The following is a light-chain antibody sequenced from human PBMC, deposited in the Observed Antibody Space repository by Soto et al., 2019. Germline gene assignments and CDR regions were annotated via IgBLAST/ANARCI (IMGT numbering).Light chain of an antibody. V-gene: IGKV3-20*01. J-gene: IGKJ1*01. CDR3: QQYGSSLWT. CDR1: QSVSSSY. Sequence: EIVLTQSPGPLSLSPGERATLSCRSSQSVSSSYLAWYQQKPGQAPRLLIYGASSRATGIPDRFSGSGSGTDFTLTISRLEPEDVAVYYCQQYGSSLWTLGQGTKVDIK. CDR2: GAS.